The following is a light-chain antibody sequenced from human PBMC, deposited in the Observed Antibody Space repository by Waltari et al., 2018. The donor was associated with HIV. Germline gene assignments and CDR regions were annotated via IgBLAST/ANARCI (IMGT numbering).Light chain of an antibody. J-gene: IGLJ3*02. Sequence: QSVLTQPPSVSAAPGQKVTISCPGRSSNTGTDYVSRYQHLPGAAPKLFIYDNYKRPSGIPDRFSGSKSGTSATLGITGLQTGDEADYYCGTWDTSLSGGVFGGGTKLTVL. V-gene: IGLV1-51*01. CDR3: GTWDTSLSGGV. CDR1: SSNTGTDY. CDR2: DNY.